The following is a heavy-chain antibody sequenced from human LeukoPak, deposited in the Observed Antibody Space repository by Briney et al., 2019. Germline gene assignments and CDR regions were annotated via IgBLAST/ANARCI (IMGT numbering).Heavy chain of an antibody. V-gene: IGHV1-46*01. CDR2: INPSGGST. J-gene: IGHJ5*02. Sequence: GASVKVSCKASGYTFTGYYMHWVRQAPGQGLEWMGIINPSGGSTSYAQKFQGRVTMARDMSTSTVYMELSSLRSEDTAVYYCARGFTRRQYSNYGWWFDPWGQGTLVTVSS. D-gene: IGHD4-11*01. CDR3: ARGFTRRQYSNYGWWFDP. CDR1: GYTFTGYY.